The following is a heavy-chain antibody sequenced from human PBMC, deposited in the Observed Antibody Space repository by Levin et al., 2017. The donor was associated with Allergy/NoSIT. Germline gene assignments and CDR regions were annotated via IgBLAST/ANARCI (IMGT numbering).Heavy chain of an antibody. D-gene: IGHD2/OR15-2a*01. CDR1: GASISSSPYY. CDR3: ASHLLPGILLNWFDP. CDR2: IYSTGTT. J-gene: IGHJ5*02. Sequence: PSETLSLTCTVSGASISSSPYYWGWIRQPLGKGLEWIGSIYSTGTTYYNPSLKSRVTISVDTSKNQFSLKLSSVTAADTALYYCASHLLPGILLNWFDPWGQGTLVTVSS. V-gene: IGHV4-39*01.